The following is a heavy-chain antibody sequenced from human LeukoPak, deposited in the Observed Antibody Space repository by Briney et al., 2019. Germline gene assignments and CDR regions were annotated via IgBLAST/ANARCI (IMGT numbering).Heavy chain of an antibody. CDR3: AREGLLRYDSSGYSY. V-gene: IGHV7-4-1*02. D-gene: IGHD3-22*01. J-gene: IGHJ4*02. Sequence: ASVKVSCKASGYTFTSYAMNWVRQAPGQGLEWMGWINTNTGNPTYAQGFTGRFVFSLDTSVSTAYQQISSLKAEDTAVYYCAREGLLRYDSSGYSYWGQGTLVTVSS. CDR1: GYTFTSYA. CDR2: INTNTGNP.